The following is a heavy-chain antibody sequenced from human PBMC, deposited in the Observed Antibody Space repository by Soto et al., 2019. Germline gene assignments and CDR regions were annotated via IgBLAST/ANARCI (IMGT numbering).Heavy chain of an antibody. CDR2: IEHTGIT. Sequence: TMCLTSTVAEDSSIGLDRWVMIRKSPGRGVEWIASIEHTGITYYTPSLESRLTISVDTSKNQFSLKLSSVTAADTAVYYCARVGQTLPTKPCFVASTSCYPRWFDPWGQGTLVTVSS. V-gene: IGHV4-38-2*02. CDR1: EDSSIGLDR. D-gene: IGHD2-2*01. CDR3: ARVGQTLPTKPCFVASTSCYPRWFDP. J-gene: IGHJ5*02.